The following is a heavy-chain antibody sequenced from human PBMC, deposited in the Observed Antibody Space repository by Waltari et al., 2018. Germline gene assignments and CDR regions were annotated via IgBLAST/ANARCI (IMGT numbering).Heavy chain of an antibody. CDR3: ARDYYFDTSGYLDS. CDR1: GFTFSSQA. V-gene: IGHV3-30*10. CDR2: ISFDGGDK. D-gene: IGHD3-22*01. Sequence: QVQLVESGGGGVQPGRSLRLSCAASGFTFSSQAMHWVRQAPGKGLELVAVISFDGGDKHYTDSVKGRFTISRDTSKNMLYLQMSSLRAEDTAVYYCARDYYFDTSGYLDSWGQGTLVTVSS. J-gene: IGHJ4*02.